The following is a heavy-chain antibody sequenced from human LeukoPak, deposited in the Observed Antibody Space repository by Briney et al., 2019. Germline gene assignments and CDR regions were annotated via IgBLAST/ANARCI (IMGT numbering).Heavy chain of an antibody. CDR2: ISGSGGST. D-gene: IGHD6-13*01. CDR3: TKDRYSSSWYGSFDY. CDR1: GFTFSSYA. Sequence: GGSLRLSCAASGFTFSSYARSWVRQAPGKGLEWVSAISGSGGSTYYADSVKGRFTISRDNSKNTLYLQMNSLRAEDTAVYYCTKDRYSSSWYGSFDYWGQGTLVTVSS. V-gene: IGHV3-23*01. J-gene: IGHJ4*02.